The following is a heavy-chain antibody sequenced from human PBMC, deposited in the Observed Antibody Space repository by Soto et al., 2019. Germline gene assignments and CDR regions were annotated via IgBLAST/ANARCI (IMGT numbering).Heavy chain of an antibody. CDR2: IYHSGST. Sequence: SETLSLTCAVSGGSISSGGYSWSWIRQPPGKGLEWIGYIYHSGSTYYNPSLKSRVTISVDRSKNQFSLKLSSVTAADTAVYYCARASGPSLPYYFDYWGQGTLVTVSS. J-gene: IGHJ4*02. CDR1: GGSISSGGYS. V-gene: IGHV4-30-2*01. CDR3: ARASGPSLPYYFDY.